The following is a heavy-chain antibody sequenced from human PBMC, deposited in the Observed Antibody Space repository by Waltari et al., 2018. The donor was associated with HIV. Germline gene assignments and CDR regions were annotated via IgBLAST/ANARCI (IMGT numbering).Heavy chain of an antibody. CDR1: GGSISSRDYY. D-gene: IGHD6-19*01. V-gene: IGHV4-39*07. CDR2: IFYSGNT. Sequence: QLQVQESGPGLVKPSETLSLTCTVSGGSISSRDYYWGWFRQPPGKGLEWIGIIFYSGNTYSNPSLKSRVTISVDTSKSQFSLNLSSVTAADTAVYYCARQWLALYFDYWGQGTLVTVSS. CDR3: ARQWLALYFDY. J-gene: IGHJ4*02.